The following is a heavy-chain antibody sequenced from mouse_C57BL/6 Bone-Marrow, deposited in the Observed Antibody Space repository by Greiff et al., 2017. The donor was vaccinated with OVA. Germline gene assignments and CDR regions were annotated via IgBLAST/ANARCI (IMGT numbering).Heavy chain of an antibody. D-gene: IGHD2-10*02. V-gene: IGHV1-59*01. J-gene: IGHJ3*01. Sequence: QVQLQQPGAELVRPGTSVKLSCKASGYTFTSYWMHWVKQRPGQGLEWIGVIDPSDSYTNYNQKFKGKATLTVDTSSSTAYMQLSSLTSEDSAVYYCARAGMAPAWFAYWGQGTLVTVSA. CDR3: ARAGMAPAWFAY. CDR2: IDPSDSYT. CDR1: GYTFTSYW.